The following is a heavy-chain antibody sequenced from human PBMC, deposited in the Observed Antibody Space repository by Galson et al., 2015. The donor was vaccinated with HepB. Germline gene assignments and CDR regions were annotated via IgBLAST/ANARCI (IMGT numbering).Heavy chain of an antibody. CDR2: ISAYNGNT. D-gene: IGHD5-18*01. J-gene: IGHJ4*02. V-gene: IGHV1-18*04. CDR1: GYTFTSYG. CDR3: ARADTAPSNFDY. Sequence: SVKVSCKASGYTFTSYGISWVRQAPGQGLEWMGWISAYNGNTNYAQKLQGRVTMTTDTSTSTAYIELRSLRSDDTAVYYCARADTAPSNFDYWGQGTLVTVSS.